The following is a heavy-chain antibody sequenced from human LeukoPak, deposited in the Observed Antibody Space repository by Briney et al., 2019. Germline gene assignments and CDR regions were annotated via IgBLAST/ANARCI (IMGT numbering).Heavy chain of an antibody. Sequence: ASVKVSCKPSGYTFTSYYMHWVRQAPGPGLEWMGIINPSGGSTSYAQKFQGRVTMTRDTSTSTVYMELSSLRSEDTAVYYCARGAERRSCIVGATLGYWGQGTLVTVSS. V-gene: IGHV1-46*01. CDR3: ARGAERRSCIVGATLGY. CDR1: GYTFTSYY. J-gene: IGHJ4*02. CDR2: INPSGGST. D-gene: IGHD1-26*01.